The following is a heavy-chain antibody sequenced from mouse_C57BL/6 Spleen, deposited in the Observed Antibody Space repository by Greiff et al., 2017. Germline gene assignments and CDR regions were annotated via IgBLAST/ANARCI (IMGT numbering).Heavy chain of an antibody. D-gene: IGHD2-4*01. CDR3: ARGHCDYDGFAY. CDR1: GYSITSGYD. J-gene: IGHJ3*01. V-gene: IGHV3-1*01. Sequence: EVQLQQSGPGMVKPSQSLSLTCTVTGYSITSGYDWHWIRHFPGNKLEWMGYISYSGSTNYNPSLKSRISITHDTSKNHFFLKLNSVTTEDTATYYCARGHCDYDGFAYWGQGTLVTVSA. CDR2: ISYSGST.